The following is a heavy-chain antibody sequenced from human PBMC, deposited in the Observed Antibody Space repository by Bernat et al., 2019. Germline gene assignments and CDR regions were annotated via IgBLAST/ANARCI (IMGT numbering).Heavy chain of an antibody. CDR1: GGSFSGYY. V-gene: IGHV4-34*01. J-gene: IGHJ4*02. D-gene: IGHD7-27*01. Sequence: QVQLQQWGAGLLKPSETLSLTCAVYGGSFSGYYWSWIRQPPGKGLEWIGEINHSGSTSYNPSLKSRVTISVDTSKNQFSLKLSSVTAADTAVYSCARVRLGYDWGQGPLVTVSS. CDR2: INHSGST. CDR3: ARVRLGYD.